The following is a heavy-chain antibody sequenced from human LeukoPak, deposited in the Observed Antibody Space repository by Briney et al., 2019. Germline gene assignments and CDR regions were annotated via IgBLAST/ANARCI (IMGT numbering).Heavy chain of an antibody. D-gene: IGHD3-10*01. V-gene: IGHV3-66*01. J-gene: IGHJ4*02. Sequence: PGGSLRLSCAASGFTVNSNYMSWVRQAPGKGLEWVSVIYSGGSTFYADSVKGRFTISRDNSKNTLYLQMNSLRAEDTAVYYCAKDSHVLLWFGEPTVFDYWGQGTLVTVSS. CDR1: GFTVNSNY. CDR3: AKDSHVLLWFGEPTVFDY. CDR2: IYSGGST.